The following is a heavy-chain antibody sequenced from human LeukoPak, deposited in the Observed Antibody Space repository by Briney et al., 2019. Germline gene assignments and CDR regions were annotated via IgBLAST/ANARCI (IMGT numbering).Heavy chain of an antibody. V-gene: IGHV4-34*01. CDR2: INHSGST. Sequence: SETLSLTCAVYGGSFSGYYWSWIRQPPGKGLEWIGGINHSGSTNYNPSLKSRVTISVDTSKNQFSLKLSSVTAADTAVYYCATSKYYDYVWGSYDIYYFDYWGQGTLVTVSS. CDR3: ATSKYYDYVWGSYDIYYFDY. CDR1: GGSFSGYY. D-gene: IGHD3-16*01. J-gene: IGHJ4*02.